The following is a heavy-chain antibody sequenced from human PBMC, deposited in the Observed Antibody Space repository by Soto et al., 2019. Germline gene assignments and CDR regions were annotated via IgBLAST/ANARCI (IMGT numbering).Heavy chain of an antibody. CDR3: GRGRSGQIVVFY. Sequence: ASVKVSCKASGYTFTGHYIHWVRQAPEQGPEWMGEIGPESGATRYAQKFQGRVTMTRDMSITKVYMELNNLSPDDTAVYYCGRGRSGQIVVFYWGQGNPVTVSS. D-gene: IGHD1-26*01. CDR1: GYTFTGHY. J-gene: IGHJ4*02. V-gene: IGHV1-2*02. CDR2: IGPESGAT.